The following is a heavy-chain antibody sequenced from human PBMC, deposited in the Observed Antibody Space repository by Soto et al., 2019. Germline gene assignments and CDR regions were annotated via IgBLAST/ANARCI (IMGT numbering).Heavy chain of an antibody. D-gene: IGHD4-4*01. CDR2: INPSGNST. CDR3: ARVTTPSKYYGMDV. CDR1: GYTFTSYY. V-gene: IGHV1-46*01. J-gene: IGHJ6*02. Sequence: ASVKVSCKASGYTFTSYYMHWVRQAPGQGLEWVGIINPSGNSTTYARKFQGRVTMTRDTSTTTVYMDLSSLRSEDTAVYYCARVTTPSKYYGMDVWGQGTTVTVS.